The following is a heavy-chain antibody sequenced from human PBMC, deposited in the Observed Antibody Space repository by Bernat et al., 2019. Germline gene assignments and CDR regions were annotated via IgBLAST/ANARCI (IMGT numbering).Heavy chain of an antibody. Sequence: QVQLVQSGAEVKKPGASVKVSCKASGYTFTSYGISWVRQAPGQGLEWMGWISAYNGNTNYAQKLQGRVTMTTDTSTSTAYMALRSLKSDDTAVYYRARETSYYVWGSYRYIVWFDPWGQGTLVTVSS. CDR2: ISAYNGNT. CDR3: ARETSYYVWGSYRYIVWFDP. D-gene: IGHD3-16*02. V-gene: IGHV1-18*01. J-gene: IGHJ5*02. CDR1: GYTFTSYG.